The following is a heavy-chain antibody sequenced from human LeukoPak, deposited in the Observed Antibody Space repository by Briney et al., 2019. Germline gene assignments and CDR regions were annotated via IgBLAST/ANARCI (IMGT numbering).Heavy chain of an antibody. Sequence: SETLSLTCTVPGGSISSGDYYWSWIRQPPGKGLEWIGYIYYSGSTYYNPSLKSRVTISVDTSKNQFSLKLSSVTAADTAVYYCARGGLDIVVVPAAQNWFDPWGQGTLVTVSS. CDR2: IYYSGST. D-gene: IGHD2-2*01. CDR3: ARGGLDIVVVPAAQNWFDP. J-gene: IGHJ5*02. V-gene: IGHV4-30-4*01. CDR1: GGSISSGDYY.